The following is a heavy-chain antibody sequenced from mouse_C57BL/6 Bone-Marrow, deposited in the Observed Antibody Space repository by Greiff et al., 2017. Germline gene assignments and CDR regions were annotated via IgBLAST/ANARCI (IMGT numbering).Heavy chain of an antibody. CDR1: GFNITDYY. D-gene: IGHD1-1*01. V-gene: IGHV14-4*01. CDR3: TTPITTGVAPWYFDV. Sequence: EVQLQESGAELVRPGASVKLSCTASGFNITDYYMHWVKQRPEQRLAWIGWIDPENGDTEYASKFQGKATITADPSSNTAYLQLSSLTSEDTAGYYCTTPITTGVAPWYFDVWGKGTTVTVSS. J-gene: IGHJ1*03. CDR2: IDPENGDT.